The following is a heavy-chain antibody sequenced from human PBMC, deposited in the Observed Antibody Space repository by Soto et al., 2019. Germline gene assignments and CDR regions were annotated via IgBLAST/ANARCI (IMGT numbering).Heavy chain of an antibody. V-gene: IGHV4-39*01. CDR3: ARHSIAYCGGDCYSFDY. J-gene: IGHJ4*02. CDR1: GGSISSSSYY. D-gene: IGHD2-21*02. CDR2: IYYSGST. Sequence: PSETLSLTCTVSGGSISSSSYYWGWIRQPPGKGLEWIGSIYYSGSTYYNPSLKSRVTISVDTSKNQFSLKLSSVTAADTAVYYCARHSIAYCGGDCYSFDYWGQGTLVTVSS.